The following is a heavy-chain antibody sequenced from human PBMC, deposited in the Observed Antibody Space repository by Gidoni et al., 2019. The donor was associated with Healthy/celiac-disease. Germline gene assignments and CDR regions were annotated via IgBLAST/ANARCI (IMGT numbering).Heavy chain of an antibody. CDR1: GFTFSSYA. CDR2: ISGSGGST. V-gene: IGHV3-23*01. Sequence: EVQLLESGGGLVQPGGSLRLSCEASGFTFSSYAMSWVRPAPGKGLEWVSAISGSGGSTYYADSVKGRFTISRDNSKNTLYLQMNSLRAEDTAVYYCAKVLDDFWSGYDYWGQGTLVTVSS. J-gene: IGHJ4*02. D-gene: IGHD3-3*01. CDR3: AKVLDDFWSGYDY.